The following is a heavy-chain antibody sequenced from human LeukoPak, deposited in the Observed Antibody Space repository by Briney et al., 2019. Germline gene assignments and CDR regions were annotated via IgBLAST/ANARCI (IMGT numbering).Heavy chain of an antibody. CDR2: ISYDRSNK. D-gene: IGHD6-13*01. CDR3: AKDRWQQLENYFDY. J-gene: IGHJ4*02. V-gene: IGHV3-30*18. Sequence: GVXXISYDRSNKYYADSVKGRFTISRDNSKNTLYLQMNSLRAEDTAVYYCAKDRWQQLENYFDYWGQGTLVTVSS.